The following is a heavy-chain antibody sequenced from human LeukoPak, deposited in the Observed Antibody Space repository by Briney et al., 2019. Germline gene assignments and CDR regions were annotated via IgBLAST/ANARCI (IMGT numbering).Heavy chain of an antibody. CDR2: MNPSGHT. V-gene: IGHV1-8*01. J-gene: IGHJ5*02. CDR1: GYTFTTYD. CDR3: ARATIQTTAAAAPDP. Sequence: ASVKVSCRPSGYTFTTYDINWVRQASGQGLEWMGWMNPSGHTGYAQKFQGRVTMTRDTSTSTVYMDLSSLRSEDTAVYYCARATIQTTAAAAPDPWGQGTLVTVSS. D-gene: IGHD2-2*01.